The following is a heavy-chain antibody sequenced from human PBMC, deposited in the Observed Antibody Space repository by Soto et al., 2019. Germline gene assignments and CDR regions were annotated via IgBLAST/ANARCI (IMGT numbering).Heavy chain of an antibody. Sequence: ASVKVSCKASGFTFTSSAVQWVRQARGQRLEWIGWIVVGSGNTNYARKFQERVTITRDMSTSTAYMELSSLRSEDTAVYYCAADRFYYYDSSGFLFDYWGQGTLVTVSS. J-gene: IGHJ4*02. CDR1: GFTFTSSA. CDR3: AADRFYYYDSSGFLFDY. V-gene: IGHV1-58*01. D-gene: IGHD3-22*01. CDR2: IVVGSGNT.